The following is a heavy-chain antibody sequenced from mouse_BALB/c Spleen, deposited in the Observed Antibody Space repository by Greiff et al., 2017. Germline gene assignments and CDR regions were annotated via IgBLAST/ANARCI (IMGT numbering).Heavy chain of an antibody. CDR1: GYTFTDYE. V-gene: IGHV1-15*01. Sequence: QVQLQQSGAELVRPGASVTLSCKASGYTFTDYEMHWVKQTPVHGLEWIGAIDPETGGTAYNQKFKGKATLTADKSSSTAYMDLRSLTSEDSAVYYCTRGGGFAYWGQGTLVTVSA. J-gene: IGHJ3*01. CDR3: TRGGGFAY. CDR2: IDPETGGT.